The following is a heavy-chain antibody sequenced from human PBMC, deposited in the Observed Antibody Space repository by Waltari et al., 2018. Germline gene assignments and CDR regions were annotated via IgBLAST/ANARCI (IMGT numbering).Heavy chain of an antibody. D-gene: IGHD2-15*01. CDR3: AIVIQWWFPGNMNV. Sequence: EVQLVESGGGLVQSGGSLRLSCAASGFSISSYWMHWVRQAPGKGLVWVSHITTDVTSTNYADSVKGRFTISRDSAKNTLYLQMNSLRAEDTAVYYCAIVIQWWFPGNMNVWGQGTTVTVSS. CDR2: ITTDVTST. CDR1: GFSISSYW. V-gene: IGHV3-74*01. J-gene: IGHJ6*02.